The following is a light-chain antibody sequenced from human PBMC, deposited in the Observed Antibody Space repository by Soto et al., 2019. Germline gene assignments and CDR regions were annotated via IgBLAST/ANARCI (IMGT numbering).Light chain of an antibody. CDR3: QQGSNWPWT. CDR2: DAS. J-gene: IGKJ1*01. Sequence: EIVLTQSPATLSLSPGERATLSCRASQSVSSYLAWYQQKPGQAPRLLIYDASSRATGIPARFSGSGSGTDFTLTISILEPEDFAVYYCQQGSNWPWTFGQGTKVEIK. V-gene: IGKV3-11*01. CDR1: QSVSSY.